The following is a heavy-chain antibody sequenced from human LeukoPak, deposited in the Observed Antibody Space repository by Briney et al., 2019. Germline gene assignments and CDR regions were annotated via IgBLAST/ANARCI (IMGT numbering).Heavy chain of an antibody. Sequence: GGSLRLSCAASGFTFSSYAMSWVRQAPGKGLEWVSAISGSGGSTYYADSVKGRFTISRDNSKNTLYLQMNSLRAEDTAVYYCAKGQGAGRYNWNGERYYFDYWGQGTLVTASS. CDR3: AKGQGAGRYNWNGERYYFDY. CDR2: ISGSGGST. V-gene: IGHV3-23*01. CDR1: GFTFSSYA. D-gene: IGHD1-1*01. J-gene: IGHJ4*02.